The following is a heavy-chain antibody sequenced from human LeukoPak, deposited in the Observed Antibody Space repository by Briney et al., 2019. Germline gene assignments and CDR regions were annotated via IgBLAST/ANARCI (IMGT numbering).Heavy chain of an antibody. CDR3: ARGGVQLWFPDY. CDR2: ISGSGGST. J-gene: IGHJ4*02. D-gene: IGHD5-18*01. V-gene: IGHV3-23*01. Sequence: GGSLRLSCAASGFTFSSYEMNWVRQAPGKGLEWVSAISGSGGSTYYADSVKGRFTISRDNSKNTLYLQMNSLRAEDTAVYYCARGGVQLWFPDYWGQGTLVTVSS. CDR1: GFTFSSYE.